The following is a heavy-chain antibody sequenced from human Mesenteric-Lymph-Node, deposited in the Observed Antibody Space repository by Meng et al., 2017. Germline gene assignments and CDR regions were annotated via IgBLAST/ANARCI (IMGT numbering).Heavy chain of an antibody. Sequence: GGSLRLSCVASGFYLSDYAMKWVRQAPGKGLEWVSIISGITFGGVTYYADSVKGRFTISRDNAKNSLYLQMNSLRAEDTAVYYCARCPRNPRTPGYSSGWPLDYWGQGTLVTVSS. D-gene: IGHD6-19*01. J-gene: IGHJ4*02. CDR2: ISGITFGGVT. CDR3: ARCPRNPRTPGYSSGWPLDY. V-gene: IGHV3-21*04. CDR1: GFYLSDYA.